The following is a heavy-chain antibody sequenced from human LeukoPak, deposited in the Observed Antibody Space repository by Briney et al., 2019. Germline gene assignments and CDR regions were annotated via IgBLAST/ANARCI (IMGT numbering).Heavy chain of an antibody. D-gene: IGHD2-2*01. CDR1: GGTFSSYA. CDR2: IIPIFGTA. CDR3: ARIMEYCSSTSCYYGMDV. Sequence: SVKVSCKASGGTFSSYAISWVRQAPGQGLEWMGGIIPIFGTANYAQKFQGRVTITADESTSTAYMELSSLRSEDTAVYYCARIMEYCSSTSCYYGMDVWGQGTAVTVSS. V-gene: IGHV1-69*13. J-gene: IGHJ6*02.